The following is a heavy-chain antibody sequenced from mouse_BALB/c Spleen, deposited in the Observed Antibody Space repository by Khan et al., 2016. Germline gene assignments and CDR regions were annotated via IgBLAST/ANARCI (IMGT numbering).Heavy chain of an antibody. CDR1: GFTFSSYA. CDR2: ISTGGST. J-gene: IGHJ2*01. V-gene: IGHV5-6-5*01. Sequence: EVELVESGGGLVKPGGSLKLSCAASGFTFSSYAMSWVRQTPEKRLEWVAAISTGGSTYYPDSVKGRFTIFTVNARNIPTLKMSSLRSEDTAMYYCARGDYGSYRDYFDYWGQGTTLTVSS. D-gene: IGHD1-1*02. CDR3: ARGDYGSYRDYFDY.